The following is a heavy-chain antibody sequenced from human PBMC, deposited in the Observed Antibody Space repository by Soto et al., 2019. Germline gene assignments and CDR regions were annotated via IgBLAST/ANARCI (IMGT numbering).Heavy chain of an antibody. CDR2: INPSGGST. CDR3: ARENDQSIVALIPYYYYYGMDV. CDR1: GYTFTSYY. J-gene: IGHJ6*02. D-gene: IGHD2-21*01. V-gene: IGHV1-46*01. Sequence: QVQPVQSGAEVKKPGASVKVSCKASGYTFTSYYMHWVRQAPGQGLEWMGIINPSGGSTSYAQKCQGRVTMTRDTSTSTVYMELSSLRSEDTAVYYCARENDQSIVALIPYYYYYGMDVWGQGTTVTVSS.